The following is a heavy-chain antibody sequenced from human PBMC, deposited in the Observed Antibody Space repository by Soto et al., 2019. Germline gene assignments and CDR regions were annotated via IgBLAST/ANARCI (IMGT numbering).Heavy chain of an antibody. CDR3: ARDRSGWYDF. CDR2: NRPHNGDT. CDR1: GYTFTTIR. J-gene: IGHJ5*01. Sequence: QVQLVQSAAEVGKPGASVKVSCKASGYTFTTIRLSWVRQAPGQGLEWMGWNRPHNGDTQYAQKFQGRVTMTADTSTTTAYMEVRSLRPDDTAVFYCARDRSGWYDFWGQGTLVTVSS. D-gene: IGHD6-19*01. V-gene: IGHV1-18*01.